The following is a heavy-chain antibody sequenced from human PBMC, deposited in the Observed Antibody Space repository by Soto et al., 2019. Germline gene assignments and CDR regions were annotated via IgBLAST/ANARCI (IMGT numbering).Heavy chain of an antibody. Sequence: SVEVSWKASGGTLIIYAMSWVRQAPGQGLEWMGGIIPIFGTANYAQKFQGRVTITADKSTSTAYMELSSLRSEDTAVYYCARDLFGYSSGCYWFDPWGQGTLVTVSS. V-gene: IGHV1-69*06. J-gene: IGHJ5*02. D-gene: IGHD6-19*01. CDR2: IIPIFGTA. CDR3: ARDLFGYSSGCYWFDP. CDR1: GGTLIIYA.